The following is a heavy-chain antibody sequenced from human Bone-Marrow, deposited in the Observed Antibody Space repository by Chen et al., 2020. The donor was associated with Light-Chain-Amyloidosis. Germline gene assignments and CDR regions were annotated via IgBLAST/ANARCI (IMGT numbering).Heavy chain of an antibody. CDR2: MPTDVTKT. J-gene: IGHJ4*02. CDR1: GFTLNTYW. Sequence: EVQLVESGGALVQPGGSLRLSCAASGFTLNTYWMHWVRQPPGGGLVSVARMPTDVTKTGYADSVKGRFTVSRDDAKNTLYLEMNSLRVEDTGLYFCARDRGRFSYNRGGLDSWGQGTLVTVSS. V-gene: IGHV3-74*01. D-gene: IGHD3-10*01. CDR3: ARDRGRFSYNRGGLDS.